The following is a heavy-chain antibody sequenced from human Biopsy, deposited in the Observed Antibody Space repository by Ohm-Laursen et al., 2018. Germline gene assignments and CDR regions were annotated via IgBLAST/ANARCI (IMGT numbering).Heavy chain of an antibody. CDR1: GTSFNDYS. V-gene: IGHV4-34*01. D-gene: IGHD6-13*01. Sequence: SDTLSLTCSVFGTSFNDYSWTWIRQPPGKGLEWIGEVNHSGSTKYSPSLKSRVTIPGDTSQNQFFLKLTSVTAADTAVYYCARGLLKTKYTTSWYGLATYPKPSGHYYWGLDVWGQGTTVTVSS. J-gene: IGHJ6*02. CDR3: ARGLLKTKYTTSWYGLATYPKPSGHYYWGLDV. CDR2: VNHSGST.